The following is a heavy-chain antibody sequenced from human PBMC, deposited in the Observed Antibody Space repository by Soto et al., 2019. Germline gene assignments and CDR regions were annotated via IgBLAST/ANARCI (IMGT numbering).Heavy chain of an antibody. Sequence: GGSLRLSCAASGFTFSSYDMHWVRQATGKGLEWVSAIGTAGDTYYPGSVKGRFTISRENAKNSLYLQMNSLRAEDTAVYYCARLCSSTSCYLGYYGMDVWGQGTTVTVSS. CDR2: IGTAGDT. D-gene: IGHD2-2*01. CDR3: ARLCSSTSCYLGYYGMDV. CDR1: GFTFSSYD. V-gene: IGHV3-13*01. J-gene: IGHJ6*02.